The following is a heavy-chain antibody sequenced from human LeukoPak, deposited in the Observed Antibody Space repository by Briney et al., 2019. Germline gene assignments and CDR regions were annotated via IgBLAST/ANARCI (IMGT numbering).Heavy chain of an antibody. CDR1: GGTFSSYA. Sequence: SVKVSCKASGGTFSSYAISWVRQAPGQGLEWMGGIIPIFGTANYAQKLQGRVTMTTDTSTGTAYMELRSLRSDDTAVYYCARIKELVGFDPWGQGTLVTVSS. J-gene: IGHJ5*02. CDR2: IIPIFGTA. CDR3: ARIKELVGFDP. D-gene: IGHD2-8*02. V-gene: IGHV1-69*05.